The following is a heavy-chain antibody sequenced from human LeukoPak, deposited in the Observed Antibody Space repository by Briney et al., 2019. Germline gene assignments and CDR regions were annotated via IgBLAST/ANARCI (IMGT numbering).Heavy chain of an antibody. CDR3: AGGGSGSYYLSIDY. Sequence: ASVKVSCKASGYTFTSYAMHWVRQAPGQRLEWMGWINAGNGNTKYSQEFQGRVTITRDTSASTAYMELSSLRSEDMAVYYCAGGGSGSYYLSIDYWGQGTLVTVSS. CDR2: INAGNGNT. J-gene: IGHJ4*02. D-gene: IGHD1-26*01. V-gene: IGHV1-3*03. CDR1: GYTFTSYA.